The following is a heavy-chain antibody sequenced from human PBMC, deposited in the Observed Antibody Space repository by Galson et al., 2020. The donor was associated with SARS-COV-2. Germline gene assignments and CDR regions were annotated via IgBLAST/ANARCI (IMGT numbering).Heavy chain of an antibody. CDR3: VRSTNDYSDY. CDR2: VWYDGSNS. CDR1: GFNLNYYD. D-gene: IGHD1-1*01. Sequence: GESLKISCAASGFNLNYYDMQWVRQAPGKGLEWVAVVWYDGSNSRYADSVKGRFTISRDNSKNMVYLQMNSLRDDDTAVYYCVRSTNDYSDYWGQGTLLTVSS. V-gene: IGHV3-33*03. J-gene: IGHJ4*02.